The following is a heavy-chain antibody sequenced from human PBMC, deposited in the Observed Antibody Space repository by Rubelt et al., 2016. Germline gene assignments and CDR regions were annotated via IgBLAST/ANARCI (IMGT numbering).Heavy chain of an antibody. CDR1: GFTFSSYS. CDR2: ISSSSSTI. D-gene: IGHD3-22*01. V-gene: IGHV3-48*04. Sequence: EVQLLKSGGGLVQPGGSLRLSCAASGFTFSSYSMNWVRQAPGKGLEWVSYISSSSSTIYYADSVKGRFTISRDNGKNSLYLQMNSLRAEDTAVYYCAKTPYYYDSSGYFTANWYFDLWGRGTLVTVSS. CDR3: AKTPYYYDSSGYFTANWYFDL. J-gene: IGHJ2*01.